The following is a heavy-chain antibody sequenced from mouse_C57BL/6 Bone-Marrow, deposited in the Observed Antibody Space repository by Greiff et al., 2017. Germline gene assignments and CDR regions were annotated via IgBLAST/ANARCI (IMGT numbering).Heavy chain of an antibody. D-gene: IGHD1-1*01. CDR1: GYTFTSYW. V-gene: IGHV1-50*01. Sequence: VQLQQPGAELVKPGATVKLSCKASGYTFTSYWMQWVKQRPGQGLEWIGEIDPSDSYTNYTQKFKGKATLTVDTSSSTAYMQLSSLTSEDSAVYYCARYGGGVFDYWGQGTTLTVSS. CDR3: ARYGGGVFDY. CDR2: IDPSDSYT. J-gene: IGHJ2*01.